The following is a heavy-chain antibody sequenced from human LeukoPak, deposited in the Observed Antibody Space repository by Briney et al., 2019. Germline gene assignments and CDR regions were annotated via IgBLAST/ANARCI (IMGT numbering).Heavy chain of an antibody. D-gene: IGHD1-26*01. CDR2: MNPNSGNT. V-gene: IGHV1-8*03. Sequence: ASVKVSCKASGYTFTSYDINWVRQATGQGLEWMGWMNPNSGNTGYAQKFQGRVTITRNTSISTAYMELSSLRSEDTAVYYCARNWNSGSYYEGDAFDIWGQGTMVTVS. J-gene: IGHJ3*02. CDR1: GYTFTSYD. CDR3: ARNWNSGSYYEGDAFDI.